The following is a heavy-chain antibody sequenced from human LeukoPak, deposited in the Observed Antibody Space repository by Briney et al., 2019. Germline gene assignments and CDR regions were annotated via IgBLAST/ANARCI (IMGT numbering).Heavy chain of an antibody. J-gene: IGHJ6*03. Sequence: SSETLSLTCTVSGGSISSYYWSWIRQPPGKGLEWIGYIYYSGSTNYNPSLKSRVTISVDTSKNQFSLHLNSVTPEDTAVYYCARDDLHLVRRLGGTTEYYYYYYMDVWGKGTTVTVSS. CDR2: IYYSGST. D-gene: IGHD6-13*01. CDR3: ARDDLHLVRRLGGTTEYYYYYYMDV. CDR1: GGSISSYY. V-gene: IGHV4-59*12.